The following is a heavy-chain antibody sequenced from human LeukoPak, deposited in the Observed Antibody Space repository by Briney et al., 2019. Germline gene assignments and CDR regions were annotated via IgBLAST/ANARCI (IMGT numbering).Heavy chain of an antibody. CDR1: GGSISSYY. CDR3: ARLKRSWFDP. V-gene: IGHV4-59*08. Sequence: SETLSLTCTVSGGSISSYYWSWIRQPPGKGLEWIGYIYYSGSTNYNPSLKSRVTISVDTSKNQFSLKLSSVTAADTAVYYCARLKRSWFDPWGQGTTVTVSS. J-gene: IGHJ5*02. CDR2: IYYSGST.